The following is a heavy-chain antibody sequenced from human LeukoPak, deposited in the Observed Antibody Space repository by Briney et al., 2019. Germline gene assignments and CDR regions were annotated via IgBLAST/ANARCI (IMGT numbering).Heavy chain of an antibody. CDR1: GGSISSSSYY. CDR3: ARRPIVGATRY. V-gene: IGHV4-39*01. Sequence: PSETLSLTCTVSGGSISSSSYYGGWIRQPPGKGLEWIGSIYYSGSTYYNPSLKRRVTISVDTSKNQFSLKLSSVTAADTAVYYCARRPIVGATRYWGQGTLVTVSS. D-gene: IGHD1-26*01. CDR2: IYYSGST. J-gene: IGHJ4*02.